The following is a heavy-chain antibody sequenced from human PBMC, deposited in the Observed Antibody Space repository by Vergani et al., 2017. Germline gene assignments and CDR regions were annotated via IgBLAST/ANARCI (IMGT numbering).Heavy chain of an antibody. CDR2: INSDGSST. J-gene: IGHJ4*02. CDR1: GFTFSSYW. Sequence: EVQLVESGGGLVQPGGSLRLSCAASGFTFSSYWMHWVRHAPGKGLVWVSRINSDGSSTRYADSVKGRFTISRDNAKNTLSLQMNRLRAEDTAVYYGARDHPSIAVARVPDFWGEGSLVTVSS. CDR3: ARDHPSIAVARVPDF. V-gene: IGHV3-74*01. D-gene: IGHD6-6*01.